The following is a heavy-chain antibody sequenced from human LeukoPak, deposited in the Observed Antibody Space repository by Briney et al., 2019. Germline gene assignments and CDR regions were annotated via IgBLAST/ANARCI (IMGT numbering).Heavy chain of an antibody. J-gene: IGHJ3*02. V-gene: IGHV4-39*01. CDR1: GGSISSNSYY. Sequence: PSETLSLTCSVSGGSISSNSYYGGWIRQPPGKGLEWIGTIYFSGSTYCNPSLKSRVTVSVDTSKNQFSLKLSSVTAADTAVYYCARLGNDAFDIWGLGTMVTVPS. CDR3: ARLGNDAFDI. CDR2: IYFSGST.